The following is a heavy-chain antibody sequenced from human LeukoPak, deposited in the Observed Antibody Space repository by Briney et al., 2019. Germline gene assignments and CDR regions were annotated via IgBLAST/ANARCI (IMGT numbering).Heavy chain of an antibody. Sequence: ASVKVSCKASGYTFTSYYMHWVRQAPGQGLEWMGIINPSGGSTSYAQKFQGRVTMTRDTSTSTVYMELSSLRSEDTAVYYCAINRAGGINHYDSSAVDDYWGQGTLVTVSS. J-gene: IGHJ4*02. CDR2: INPSGGST. CDR3: AINRAGGINHYDSSAVDDY. D-gene: IGHD3-22*01. CDR1: GYTFTSYY. V-gene: IGHV1-46*01.